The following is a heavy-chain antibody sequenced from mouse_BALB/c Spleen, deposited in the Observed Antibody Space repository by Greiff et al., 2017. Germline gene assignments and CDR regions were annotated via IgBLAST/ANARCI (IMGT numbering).Heavy chain of an antibody. J-gene: IGHJ1*01. V-gene: IGHV5-9-3*01. D-gene: IGHD2-1*01. CDR2: ISSGGSYT. CDR1: GFTFSSYA. Sequence: EVNLVESGGGLVKPGGSLKLSCAASGFTFSSYAMSWVRQTPEKRLEWVATISSGGSYTYYPDSVKGRFTISRDNAKNTLYLQMSSLRSEDTAMYYCARLSLLLYFDVWGAGTTVTVSS. CDR3: ARLSLLLYFDV.